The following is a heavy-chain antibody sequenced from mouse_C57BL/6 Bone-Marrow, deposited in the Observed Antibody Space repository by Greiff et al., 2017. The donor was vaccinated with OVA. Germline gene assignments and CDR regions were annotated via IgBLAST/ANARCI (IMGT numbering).Heavy chain of an antibody. CDR3: SRGTMCTAN. CDR1: GIDFSSYW. V-gene: IGHV4-1*01. D-gene: IGHD2-14*01. J-gene: IGHJ3*01. Sequence: PAAGIDFSSYWMCWVRRAPGQGLEWLGEINPDRSTINYAPSLKDKFIISRDNAKNTLYLRMSKVRSEDTALYYCSRGTMCTANWGQGTLVTVSA. CDR2: INPDRSTI.